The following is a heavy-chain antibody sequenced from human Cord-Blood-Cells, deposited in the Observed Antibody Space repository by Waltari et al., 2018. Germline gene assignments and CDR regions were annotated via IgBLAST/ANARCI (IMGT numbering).Heavy chain of an antibody. CDR3: ARLDEYCSSTSCYTGAFDI. D-gene: IGHD2-2*02. CDR1: GGSISSSSYY. J-gene: IGHJ3*02. Sequence: GLVKPSETLSLTCTVSGGSISSSSYYWGWIRQPPGKGLEWIGSIYYSGSTYYNPSLKSRVTISVDTSKNQFSLKLSSVTAADTAVHYCARLDEYCSSTSCYTGAFDIWGQGTMVTVSS. V-gene: IGHV4-39*01. CDR2: IYYSGST.